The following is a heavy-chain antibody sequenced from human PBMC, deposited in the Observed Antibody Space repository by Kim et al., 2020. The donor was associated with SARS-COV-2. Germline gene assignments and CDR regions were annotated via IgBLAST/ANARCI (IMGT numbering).Heavy chain of an antibody. D-gene: IGHD2-21*02. J-gene: IGHJ4*02. CDR3: AREGRATANTFDY. V-gene: IGHV3-66*02. CDR2: IYSGGST. Sequence: GGSLRLSCAASGFTVSSNYMSWVRQAPGKGLEWVSVIYSGGSTYYADSVKGRFTISRDNSKNTLYLQMNSLRAEDTAVYYCAREGRATANTFDYWGQGTLVTVSS. CDR1: GFTVSSNY.